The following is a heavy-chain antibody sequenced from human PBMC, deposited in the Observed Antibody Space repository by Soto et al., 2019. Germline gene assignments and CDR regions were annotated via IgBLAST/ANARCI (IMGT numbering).Heavy chain of an antibody. Sequence: EVQLVESGGGLVQPGGSLRLSCAASGFSFSSYAMNWVRQAPGKGLEWLSYISEGSSNIYYADSVKGRFTISRDNAKNSLYLQMNSLRDEDTAVYYCANLFGSSWHVDYWGQGTLVTVSS. CDR2: ISEGSSNI. V-gene: IGHV3-48*02. D-gene: IGHD6-13*01. CDR1: GFSFSSYA. J-gene: IGHJ4*02. CDR3: ANLFGSSWHVDY.